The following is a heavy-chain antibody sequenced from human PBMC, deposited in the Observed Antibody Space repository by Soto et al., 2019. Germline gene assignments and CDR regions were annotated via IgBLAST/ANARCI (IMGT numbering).Heavy chain of an antibody. CDR1: GFTVRNNY. J-gene: IGHJ6*03. CDR3: PRDPPVGGDYHYVDV. V-gene: IGHV3-66*01. D-gene: IGHD1-26*01. Sequence: GGSLRLSCAASGFTVRNNYMSWVRQAPGKGLEWVSVIYSGGATYYADSVKGRFTISRDNSKNTLYLQMNSLGVEDTALYYCPRDPPVGGDYHYVDVGGKSTAVTVS. CDR2: IYSGGAT.